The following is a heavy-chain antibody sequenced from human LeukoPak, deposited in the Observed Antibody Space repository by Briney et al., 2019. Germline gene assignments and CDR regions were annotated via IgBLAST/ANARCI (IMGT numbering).Heavy chain of an antibody. Sequence: PSETLSLTCAVSGHSISSGYYWGWIRQPPGRGLEWIGSIYHSGSTYYNPSLKSRVTISVDTSKNQFSLKLSSVTAADTAVYYCARAECCSSTSCYMNWFDPWGQGTLVTVSS. CDR3: ARAECCSSTSCYMNWFDP. D-gene: IGHD2-2*02. J-gene: IGHJ5*02. V-gene: IGHV4-38-2*01. CDR1: GHSISSGYY. CDR2: IYHSGST.